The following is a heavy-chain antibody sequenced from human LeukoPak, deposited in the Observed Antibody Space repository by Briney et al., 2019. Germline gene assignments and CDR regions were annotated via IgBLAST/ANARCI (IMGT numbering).Heavy chain of an antibody. CDR3: ARVNFYGSGSYLDYYHYYGMDV. J-gene: IGHJ6*02. CDR2: ISGYNGNT. CDR1: GYTFTSYG. D-gene: IGHD3-10*01. Sequence: ASVKVSCKASGYTFTSYGISWVRQAPGQGLEWMGWISGYNGNTNYGQKLQGRVTMTTDTSTSTVYMELRSLRSDDTAVYYCARVNFYGSGSYLDYYHYYGMDVWGQGTTVTVSS. V-gene: IGHV1-18*01.